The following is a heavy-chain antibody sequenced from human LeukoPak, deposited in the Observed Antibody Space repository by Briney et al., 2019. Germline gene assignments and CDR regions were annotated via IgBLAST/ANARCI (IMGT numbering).Heavy chain of an antibody. Sequence: GGSLRLSRAASGFTFNSYAMYWVRQAPGKGLEWVSGIFGSGGSAHYADSVKGRFTISRDNSKNTVYLQMDSLRAEDTAVYYCGKTTTGYSSGRYPGWPVDYWGQGTLVTVSS. J-gene: IGHJ4*02. CDR2: IFGSGGSA. CDR1: GFTFNSYA. V-gene: IGHV3-23*01. D-gene: IGHD6-19*01. CDR3: GKTTTGYSSGRYPGWPVDY.